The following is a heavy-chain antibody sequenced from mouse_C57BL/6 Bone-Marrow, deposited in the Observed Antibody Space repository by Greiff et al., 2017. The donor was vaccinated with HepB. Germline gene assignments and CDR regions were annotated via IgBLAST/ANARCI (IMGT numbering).Heavy chain of an antibody. CDR3: ARHWGDGYPYWYFDV. CDR1: GFTFSDYY. CDR2: ISNGGGST. D-gene: IGHD2-3*01. Sequence: EVKVVESGGGLVQPGGSLKLSCAASGFTFSDYYMYWVRQTPEKRLEWVAYISNGGGSTYYPDTVKGRFTISRDNAKNTLYLQMSRLKSEDTAMYYCARHWGDGYPYWYFDVWGTGTTVTVSS. J-gene: IGHJ1*03. V-gene: IGHV5-12*01.